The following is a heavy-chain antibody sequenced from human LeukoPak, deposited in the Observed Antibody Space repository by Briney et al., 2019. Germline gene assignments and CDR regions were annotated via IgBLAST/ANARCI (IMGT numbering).Heavy chain of an antibody. J-gene: IGHJ4*02. V-gene: IGHV1-69*05. CDR1: GGTFSSYA. D-gene: IGHD3-9*01. Sequence: SVKVSCKASGGTFSSYAISWVRQAPEQGLEWMGRIIPIFGTANYAQKFQGRVTITTDESTSTAYMELSSLRSEDTAVYYCARAPDVLRYFDWLEGPLYFDYWGQGTLVTVSS. CDR3: ARAPDVLRYFDWLEGPLYFDY. CDR2: IIPIFGTA.